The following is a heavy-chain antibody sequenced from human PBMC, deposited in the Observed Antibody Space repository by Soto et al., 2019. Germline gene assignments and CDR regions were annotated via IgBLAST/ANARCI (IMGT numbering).Heavy chain of an antibody. V-gene: IGHV3-23*01. CDR2: ITDSGGDT. CDR1: GVPFSNYA. J-gene: IGHJ4*02. Sequence: PGGSLRLSCAASGVPFSNYAMSWVRQAPGKGLEWVSAITDSGGDTYYADSVKGRFTLSRDNSKNTLYLEMNSLRAEDTAVYYCAKGSGPYRPYYFDFWGQGTLVTVSS. CDR3: AKGSGPYRPYYFDF. D-gene: IGHD6-25*01.